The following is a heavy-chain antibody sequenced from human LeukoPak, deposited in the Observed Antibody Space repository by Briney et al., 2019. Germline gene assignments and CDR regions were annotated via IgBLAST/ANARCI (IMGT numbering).Heavy chain of an antibody. Sequence: GGSLRLSCAASGFSFSTYAMHWVRQAPGKGLEWVALIWHDASHTFYTDSVKGRFTISRDNSKNTVYLQMNSLGGEGTAVYYCAREIFGSGGYPDYWGQGTLVTVSS. D-gene: IGHD3-10*01. CDR2: IWHDASHT. CDR3: AREIFGSGGYPDY. CDR1: GFSFSTYA. J-gene: IGHJ4*02. V-gene: IGHV3-33*01.